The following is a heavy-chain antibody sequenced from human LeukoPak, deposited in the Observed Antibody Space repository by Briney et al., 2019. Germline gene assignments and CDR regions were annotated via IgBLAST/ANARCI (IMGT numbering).Heavy chain of an antibody. Sequence: GGSLRLSCAASGFTFSSYHMDWVRQAPGKGLEWVSAISSSSYIYYADSVKGRFTISRDNAKNSLYLQMNSLRAEDTAVYYCARVGFSYGSGGYYPFDYWGQGTLVTVSS. CDR1: GFTFSSYH. D-gene: IGHD3-10*01. CDR2: ISSSSYI. CDR3: ARVGFSYGSGGYYPFDY. J-gene: IGHJ4*02. V-gene: IGHV3-21*01.